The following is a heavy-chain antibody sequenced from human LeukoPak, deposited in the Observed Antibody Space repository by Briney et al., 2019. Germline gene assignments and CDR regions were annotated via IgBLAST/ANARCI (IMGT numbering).Heavy chain of an antibody. D-gene: IGHD2-21*01. V-gene: IGHV1-18*01. CDR1: GYTFTSYG. Sequence: ASVKVSCKASGYTFTSYGISWVRQAPGQGLEWMGWISAYNGNTNYAQKLQGRVTMTEDTSTDTAYMELSSLRSEDTAVYYCATSLAYCGGDCYQNFDYWGQGTLVTVSS. CDR2: ISAYNGNT. J-gene: IGHJ4*02. CDR3: ATSLAYCGGDCYQNFDY.